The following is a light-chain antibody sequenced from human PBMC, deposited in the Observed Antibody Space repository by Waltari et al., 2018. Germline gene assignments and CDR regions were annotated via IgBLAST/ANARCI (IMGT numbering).Light chain of an antibody. CDR2: AAS. CDR3: QQLNSYPPFT. V-gene: IGKV1-9*01. CDR1: QGISSY. J-gene: IGKJ3*01. Sequence: IQLTKSPYSLSASVGDRVSITCRASQGISSYLAWYQQKPGKAPRLLIYAASTLQSGVPSRFSGSGSVTDFTLTISSLQPEDFATYYCQQLNSYPPFTFGPGTKVDIK.